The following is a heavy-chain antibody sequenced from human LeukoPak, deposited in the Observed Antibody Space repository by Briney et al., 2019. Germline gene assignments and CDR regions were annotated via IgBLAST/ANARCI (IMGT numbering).Heavy chain of an antibody. CDR2: IGSDYKT. D-gene: IGHD2-2*01. J-gene: IGHJ6*02. CDR3: AKREYCSSTSCSPDYYYGMDV. Sequence: PGGSLRLSCAASGFTFSGFAMTWVRQAPGKGLEWVSSIGSDYKTHYSESVKGRFTISRDNSKNTLYLQMNSLRAEDTAVYYCAKREYCSSTSCSPDYYYGMDVWGQGTTVTVSS. V-gene: IGHV3-23*01. CDR1: GFTFSGFA.